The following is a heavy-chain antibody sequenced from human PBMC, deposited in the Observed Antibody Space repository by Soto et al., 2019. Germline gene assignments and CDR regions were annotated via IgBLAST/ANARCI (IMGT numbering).Heavy chain of an antibody. J-gene: IGHJ6*02. V-gene: IGHV1-2*02. CDR1: GYTFTDYH. CDR2: VDPNTGDT. CDR3: ARDALGWWCWSSCFANYCYAMDV. D-gene: IGHD2-8*02. Sequence: QVQLVQSGAEVKKPGASVKVSCKASGYTFTDYHIHWMRQAPGQGLEWMGWVDPNTGDTNYAQKFQGRVTMTRDTSVNTVHMERSSLTSDDTAVFYCARDALGWWCWSSCFANYCYAMDVWGQGTTVIVS.